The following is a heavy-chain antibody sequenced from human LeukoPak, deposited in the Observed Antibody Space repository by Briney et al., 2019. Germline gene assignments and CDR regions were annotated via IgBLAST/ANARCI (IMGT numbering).Heavy chain of an antibody. CDR1: GFSFSSYW. V-gene: IGHV3-74*01. CDR2: INSGGSNT. D-gene: IGHD6-6*01. CDR3: AKDLREYSSSPRNAFDI. Sequence: PGGSLRLSCAASGFSFSSYWMHWVRQVPGKGLVWVSRINSGGSNTNYADSVKGRFTISRDNAKNTLYLQMNSLRAEDTAVYYCAKDLREYSSSPRNAFDIWGQGTMVTVSS. J-gene: IGHJ3*02.